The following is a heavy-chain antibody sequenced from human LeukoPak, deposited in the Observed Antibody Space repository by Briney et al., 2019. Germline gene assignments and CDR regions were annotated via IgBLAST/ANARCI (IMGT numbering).Heavy chain of an antibody. Sequence: QPGGSLRLSCAASGFTFSSYAMSWVRQAPGKGLEWVANIRPDGSEIYYGDSVKGRFTISRDNAKNSLYLQMNSLRAEDTAVYYCARYCSGGSCWNYWGQGTLVTVSS. CDR3: ARYCSGGSCWNY. D-gene: IGHD2-15*01. CDR1: GFTFSSYA. J-gene: IGHJ4*02. V-gene: IGHV3-7*01. CDR2: IRPDGSEI.